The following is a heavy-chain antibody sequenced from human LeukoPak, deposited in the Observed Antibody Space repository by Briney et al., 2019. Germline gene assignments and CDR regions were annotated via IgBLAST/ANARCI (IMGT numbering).Heavy chain of an antibody. CDR3: ARDTAMVRIIDY. J-gene: IGHJ4*02. CDR2: IYYSGST. Sequence: SETLSPTCPVFGASLGSISYYWGWTRQPPGRGREWIGSIYYSGSTYYNPSLKSRVTISVDMSKNQFSLKLSSVTTADTAVYYRARDTAMVRIIDYWGQGTLVTVSS. D-gene: IGHD5-18*01. V-gene: IGHV4-39*07. CDR1: GASLGSISYY.